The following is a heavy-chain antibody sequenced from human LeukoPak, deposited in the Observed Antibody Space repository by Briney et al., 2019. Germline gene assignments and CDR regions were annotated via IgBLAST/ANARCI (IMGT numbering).Heavy chain of an antibody. CDR2: IYYSGST. Sequence: PSETLSLTCAVYGGSFSGYYWSWIRQPPGKDLEWIGYIYYSGSTYYNPSLKSRVTISVDTSKNQFSLKLSSVTAADTAVYYCARDLSAAAGTWAFDLWGRGTLVTVSS. D-gene: IGHD6-13*01. CDR3: ARDLSAAAGTWAFDL. CDR1: GGSFSGYY. J-gene: IGHJ2*01. V-gene: IGHV4-34*09.